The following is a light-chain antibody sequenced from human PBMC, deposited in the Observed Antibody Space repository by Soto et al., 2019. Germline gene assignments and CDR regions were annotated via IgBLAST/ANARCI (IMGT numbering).Light chain of an antibody. Sequence: SYELTQPPSVSVAPGQTARLTCGGNNIAGKSVHWYQQKPGQAPVLVVYNDFDRPSGIPERFSGSKSGDTATLTISGVDAGDEADYSCQVWDSSSDHSVFGGGTKVTVL. CDR1: NIAGKS. J-gene: IGLJ2*01. CDR2: NDF. V-gene: IGLV3-21*02. CDR3: QVWDSSSDHSV.